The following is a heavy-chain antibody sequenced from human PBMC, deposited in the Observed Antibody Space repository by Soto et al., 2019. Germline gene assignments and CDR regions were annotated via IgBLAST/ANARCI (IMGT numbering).Heavy chain of an antibody. Sequence: XAVKVSYKASGYTFTGYYMHWVRQAPGQGLEWMGWINPNSGGTNYAQKFQGRVTMTRDTSISTAYMELSRLRSDDTAVYYCARVLYSYGRYYYYGMDFWGQGTTVTVSS. CDR2: INPNSGGT. D-gene: IGHD5-18*01. V-gene: IGHV1-2*02. CDR3: ARVLYSYGRYYYYGMDF. J-gene: IGHJ6*02. CDR1: GYTFTGYY.